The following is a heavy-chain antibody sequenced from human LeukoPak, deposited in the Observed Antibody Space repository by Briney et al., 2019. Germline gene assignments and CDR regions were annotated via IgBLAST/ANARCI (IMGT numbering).Heavy chain of an antibody. CDR3: ARAGPVVVTANNWFDP. J-gene: IGHJ5*02. CDR1: GYSISSGYY. CDR2: IYHSGST. D-gene: IGHD2-21*02. Sequence: SETLSLTCTVSGYSISSGYYWGWIRQPPGKGLEWIGGIYHSGSTYYNPSLKSRVTISVDTSKNQFSLKLSSVTAADTAVYYCARAGPVVVTANNWFDPWGQGTLVTVSS. V-gene: IGHV4-38-2*02.